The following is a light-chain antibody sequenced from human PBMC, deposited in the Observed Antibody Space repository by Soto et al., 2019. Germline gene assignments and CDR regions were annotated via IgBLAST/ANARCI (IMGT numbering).Light chain of an antibody. CDR2: DVT. CDR1: SSDVGDYDY. J-gene: IGLJ3*02. Sequence: QSALTQPPSASGSPGQSVTISCTGTSSDVGDYDYVSWYQRHPGKAPKLIIYDVTKRPSGVPDRFSGSKSGNTASLSVSGLQAEDEADYYCSSFAGSNNWVFGGGTKLTVL. CDR3: SSFAGSNNWV. V-gene: IGLV2-8*01.